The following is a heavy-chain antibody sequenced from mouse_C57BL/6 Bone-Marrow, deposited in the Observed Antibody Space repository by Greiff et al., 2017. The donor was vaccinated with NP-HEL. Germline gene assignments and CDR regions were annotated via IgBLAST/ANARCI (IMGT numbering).Heavy chain of an antibody. CDR2: ISNGGGRT. V-gene: IGHV5-12*01. CDR3: ARQRLHWYFGV. Sequence: EVNLVESGGGLVQPGGSLKLSCAASGFTFSDYYMYWVRQTPEKRLEWVAYISNGGGRTYYPDTVKGRFTISSANAKNTLYLQMSRLKSEDTAMYYCARQRLHWYFGVWCTGTTVTVSS. J-gene: IGHJ1*03. CDR1: GFTFSDYY.